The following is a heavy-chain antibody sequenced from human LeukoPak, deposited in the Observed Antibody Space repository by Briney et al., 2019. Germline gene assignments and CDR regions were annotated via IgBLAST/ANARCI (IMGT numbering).Heavy chain of an antibody. D-gene: IGHD6-13*01. CDR1: GGSTSSYY. V-gene: IGHV4-59*12. Sequence: SETLSLTCTVSGGSTSSYYWSWIRQPPGKGLEWIGYIYYSGSTNYNPSLKSRVTISVDTSKNQFSLKLSSVTAADTAVYYCARSDRYSSSWYGLFDYWGQGTLVTVSS. CDR3: ARSDRYSSSWYGLFDY. J-gene: IGHJ4*02. CDR2: IYYSGST.